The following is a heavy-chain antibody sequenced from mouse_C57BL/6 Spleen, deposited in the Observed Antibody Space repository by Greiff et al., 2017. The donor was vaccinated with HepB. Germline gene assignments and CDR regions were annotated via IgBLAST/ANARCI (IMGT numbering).Heavy chain of an antibody. V-gene: IGHV2-2*01. J-gene: IGHJ2*01. Sequence: VQLQQSGPGLVQPSQSLSITCTVSGFSLTSYGVHWVRQSPGKGLEWLGVIWSGGSTDYNAAFISRLSISKDNSKSQVFFKMNSLQADDTAIYYCARSGDGYYPYYFDYWGQGTTLTVSS. CDR3: ARSGDGYYPYYFDY. D-gene: IGHD2-3*01. CDR2: IWSGGST. CDR1: GFSLTSYG.